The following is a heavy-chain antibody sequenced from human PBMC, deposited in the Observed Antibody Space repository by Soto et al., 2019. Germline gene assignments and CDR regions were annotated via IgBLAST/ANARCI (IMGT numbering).Heavy chain of an antibody. CDR2: ISGSGGST. CDR1: GFTFSSCA. Sequence: GGSLRLSCAASGFTFSSCAMSWVRQAPGKGLEWVSAISGSGGSTYYADSVKGRFTISRDNSKNTLYLQMNSLRAEDTAVYYCAKKVSGSGIRQYYYGMDVWGKGTTVTVSS. J-gene: IGHJ6*04. CDR3: AKKVSGSGIRQYYYGMDV. D-gene: IGHD3-3*01. V-gene: IGHV3-23*01.